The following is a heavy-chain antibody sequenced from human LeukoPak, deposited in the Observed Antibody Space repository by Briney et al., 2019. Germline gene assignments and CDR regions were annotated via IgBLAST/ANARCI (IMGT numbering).Heavy chain of an antibody. V-gene: IGHV3-74*01. CDR3: AKDQGYSYYYLDY. CDR2: ISTDGSST. CDR1: GFTFSSYW. Sequence: GGSLRLSCAASGFTFSSYWMHWVRQAPGKGPVWVSRISTDGSSTSYADSVKGRFTISRDNAKNTLYLQMSTLRAEDTAVYYCAKDQGYSYYYLDYWGQGTLVTVSS. D-gene: IGHD5-18*01. J-gene: IGHJ4*02.